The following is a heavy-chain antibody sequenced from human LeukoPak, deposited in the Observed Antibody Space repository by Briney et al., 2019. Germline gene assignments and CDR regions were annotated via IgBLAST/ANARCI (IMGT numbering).Heavy chain of an antibody. Sequence: ASVKVSCKASGYTFTNYGISWVRQAPGQGLEWMGWINTYNGNTNYAQKLQGRVTMTTDTSTSTAYMELRSLRSDDTAVYYCARDGYYYGSGSYYYYYYYYMDVWGKGTTVTISS. CDR3: ARDGYYYGSGSYYYYYYYYMDV. J-gene: IGHJ6*03. V-gene: IGHV1-18*01. CDR1: GYTFTNYG. CDR2: INTYNGNT. D-gene: IGHD3-10*01.